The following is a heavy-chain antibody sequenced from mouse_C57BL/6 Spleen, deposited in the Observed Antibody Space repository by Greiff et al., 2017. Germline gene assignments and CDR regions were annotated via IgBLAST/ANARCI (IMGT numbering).Heavy chain of an antibody. CDR3: ARYRFYYAMDY. CDR2: IRNKANGYTT. J-gene: IGHJ4*01. CDR1: GFTFTDYY. Sequence: EVKLMESGGGLVQPGGSLSLSCAASGFTFTDYYMSWVRQPPGKALEWLGFIRNKANGYTTEYSASVKGRFTISRDNSQRILYLQMNARRAEDSATYYCARYRFYYAMDYWGQGTSVTVSS. V-gene: IGHV7-3*01.